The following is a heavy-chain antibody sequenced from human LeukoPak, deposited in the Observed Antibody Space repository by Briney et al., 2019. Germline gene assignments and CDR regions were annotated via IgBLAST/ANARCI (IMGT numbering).Heavy chain of an antibody. CDR3: ARVQIDDSAVDV. CDR2: MYYSGST. CDR1: GGSISSDY. V-gene: IGHV4-59*01. J-gene: IGHJ6*02. D-gene: IGHD1-1*01. Sequence: SETLSLTCSVSGGSISSDYWIWMRQPPGKGLEWIGYMYYSGSTNYNPSLKSRVTISVDTSKSQVSPKLRSVTAADTAVYYCARVQIDDSAVDVSGQGTTVTVSS.